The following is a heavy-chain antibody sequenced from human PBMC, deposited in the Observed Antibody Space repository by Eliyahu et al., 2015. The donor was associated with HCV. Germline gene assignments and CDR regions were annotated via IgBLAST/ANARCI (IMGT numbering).Heavy chain of an antibody. CDR3: ARGTEWELLRGLSY. V-gene: IGHV3-33*01. Sequence: QVQLVESGGGVVQPGRSLXLXCAASGFTFXXXGMHWVRQAPGKGLGWVAVIWYXGSNKYYADSVKGRFTISRDNSKNTLYLQMNSLRAEDTAVYYCARGTEWELLRGLSYWGQGTLVTVSS. CDR2: IWYXGSNK. J-gene: IGHJ4*02. CDR1: GFTFXXXG. D-gene: IGHD1-26*01.